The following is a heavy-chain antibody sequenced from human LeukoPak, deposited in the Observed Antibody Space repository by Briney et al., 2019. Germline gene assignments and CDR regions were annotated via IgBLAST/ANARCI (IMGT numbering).Heavy chain of an antibody. V-gene: IGHV1-2*02. Sequence: ASVKVSCTASGYTFTGYYMHWVRQAPGPGLEWMGWTNPNSGGTNYAQKFQGRVTMTRDTSISTAHMELSRLRSDDTAVYYCASYGDHPYYYGMDVWGQGTTVTVSS. CDR1: GYTFTGYY. CDR2: TNPNSGGT. CDR3: ASYGDHPYYYGMDV. D-gene: IGHD2-21*02. J-gene: IGHJ6*02.